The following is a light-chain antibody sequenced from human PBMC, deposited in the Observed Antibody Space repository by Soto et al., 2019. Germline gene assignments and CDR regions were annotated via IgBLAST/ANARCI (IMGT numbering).Light chain of an antibody. Sequence: ESVLTQSPGTLSLSPGERATLSCRASQSVSSNYLAWYQQKPGQAPRLLIYGASTRATGIPDRFSGSGSGTDFTLTISRLEPEDFAVYSCQQYGGSLTFGGGTKVEIK. CDR2: GAS. CDR3: QQYGGSLT. J-gene: IGKJ4*01. CDR1: QSVSSNY. V-gene: IGKV3-20*01.